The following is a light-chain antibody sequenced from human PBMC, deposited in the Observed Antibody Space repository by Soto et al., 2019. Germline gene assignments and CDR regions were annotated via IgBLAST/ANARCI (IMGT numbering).Light chain of an antibody. Sequence: EFVLTQSPGTLSLSPGDRATLSCRASQTGSNTYVAWYQQKSGQAPKFLIYGASNRATGIPDRFSGSGSGTDFTLTISRLEPEDFAVYYCQQYGTLPPTFGGGTKVEI. V-gene: IGKV3-20*01. CDR2: GAS. CDR3: QQYGTLPPT. CDR1: QTGSNTY. J-gene: IGKJ4*01.